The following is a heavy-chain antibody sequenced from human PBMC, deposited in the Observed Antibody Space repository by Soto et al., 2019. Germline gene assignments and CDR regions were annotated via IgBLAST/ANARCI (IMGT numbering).Heavy chain of an antibody. CDR1: GYTFTSYG. J-gene: IGHJ4*02. CDR2: ISAYNGNT. V-gene: IGHV1-18*01. Sequence: ASVKVSCKASGYTFTSYGISWVRQAPVQGLEWMGWISAYNGNTNYAQKLQGRVTMTTDTSTSTAYMELRSLRSDDTAVYYCARSSPGYDFWSGYYSGGNFDYWGQGTLVTVSS. D-gene: IGHD3-3*01. CDR3: ARSSPGYDFWSGYYSGGNFDY.